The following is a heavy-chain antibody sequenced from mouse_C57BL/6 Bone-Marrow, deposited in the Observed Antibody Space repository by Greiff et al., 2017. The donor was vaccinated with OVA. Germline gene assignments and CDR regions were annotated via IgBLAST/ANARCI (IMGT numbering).Heavy chain of an antibody. J-gene: IGHJ2*01. V-gene: IGHV2-2*01. D-gene: IGHD3-3*01. CDR2: IWSGGST. CDR3: ARKGGRGYFDY. Sequence: VMVVESGPGLVQPSQSLSITCTVSGFSLTSYGVHWVRQSPGKGLEWLGVIWSGGSTDYNAAFISRLSISKDNSKSQVFFKMNRLQADDTAIYYCARKGGRGYFDYWGQGTTLTVSS. CDR1: GFSLTSYG.